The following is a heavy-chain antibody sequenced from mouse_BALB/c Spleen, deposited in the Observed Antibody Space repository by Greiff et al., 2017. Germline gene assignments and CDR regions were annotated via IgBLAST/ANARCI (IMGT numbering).Heavy chain of an antibody. CDR2: ISSGGSYT. J-gene: IGHJ1*01. D-gene: IGHD1-1*01. V-gene: IGHV5-6*01. Sequence: DVHLVESGGDLVKPGGSLKLSCAASGFTFSSYGMSWVRQTPDKRLEWVATISSGGSYTYYPDSVKGRFTISRDNAKNTLYLQMSSLKSEDTAMYYCARHYYYGSSWYFDVWGAGTTVTVSS. CDR1: GFTFSSYG. CDR3: ARHYYYGSSWYFDV.